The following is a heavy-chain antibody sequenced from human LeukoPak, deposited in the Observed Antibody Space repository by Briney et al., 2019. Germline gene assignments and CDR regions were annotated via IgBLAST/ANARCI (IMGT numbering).Heavy chain of an antibody. CDR3: ARDLEIAAAGPYYYYMDV. CDR2: INHGGTT. D-gene: IGHD6-13*01. Sequence: PSETLSLTCAVYGGSFSDYYWSWIRQPPGNGLEWIGEINHGGTTNYNSSLKSRVIISVDKSKNQFSLKLSSVTAADTAVYYCARDLEIAAAGPYYYYMDVWGKGTTVTVSS. J-gene: IGHJ6*03. V-gene: IGHV4-34*01. CDR1: GGSFSDYY.